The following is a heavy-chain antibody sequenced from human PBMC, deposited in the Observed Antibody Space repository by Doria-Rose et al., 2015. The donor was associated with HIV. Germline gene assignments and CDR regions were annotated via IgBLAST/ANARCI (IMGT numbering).Heavy chain of an antibody. Sequence: QVTLKESGPVLVKPTETLTLTCTVSGVSLSSPGMGVSWIRQTPGKALEWRANIFSDDERSYQTSLKSRLTIFRGTSKSQVVLTMTDMDPVDTATYYCARIKSSRWYHKYYFDFWGQGTLVIVSA. V-gene: IGHV2-26*01. J-gene: IGHJ4*02. D-gene: IGHD6-13*01. CDR3: ARIKSSRWYHKYYFDF. CDR2: IFSDDER. CDR1: GVSLSSPGMG.